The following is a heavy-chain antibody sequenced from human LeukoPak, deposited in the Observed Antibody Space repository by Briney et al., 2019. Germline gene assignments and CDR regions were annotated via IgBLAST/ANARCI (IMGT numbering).Heavy chain of an antibody. Sequence: SETLSLTCTVSNYSISSGFYWGWIRQSPGKGLECIGTVYHSGSTYYNPSLKSRVTISVDTSKNQFSLKMNSVTAADTGVYFCARDFLYITMGVVLNYLDYWGQGTLVTVSS. D-gene: IGHD3-22*01. J-gene: IGHJ4*02. CDR1: NYSISSGFY. CDR2: VYHSGST. V-gene: IGHV4-38-2*02. CDR3: ARDFLYITMGVVLNYLDY.